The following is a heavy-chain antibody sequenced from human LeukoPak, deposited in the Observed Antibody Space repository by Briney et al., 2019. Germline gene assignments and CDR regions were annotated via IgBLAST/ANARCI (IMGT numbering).Heavy chain of an antibody. Sequence: SETLSLTCTVSGGSISSYYWSWIRQPPGKGLEWIGYIYYSGSTNYNPSLKSRVTISVDTPKNQFSLKLSSVTAADTAVYYCARLKGYFDYWGQGTLVTVSS. CDR3: ARLKGYFDY. CDR2: IYYSGST. CDR1: GGSISSYY. V-gene: IGHV4-59*01. J-gene: IGHJ4*02.